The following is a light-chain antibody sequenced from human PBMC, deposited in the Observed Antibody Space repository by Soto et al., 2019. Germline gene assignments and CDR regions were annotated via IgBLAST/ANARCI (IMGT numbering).Light chain of an antibody. V-gene: IGKV1-6*01. CDR2: AAS. Sequence: AIQMTQTPSSLSASVGDRVTITCRASQGIRNDLGWYQQKPGKAPKLLIYAASSLQSGVPSRFSGSGSGTDFTLTISSLQPVDFATYYCLQEYNYPLTFGPGTKVDIK. J-gene: IGKJ3*01. CDR3: LQEYNYPLT. CDR1: QGIRND.